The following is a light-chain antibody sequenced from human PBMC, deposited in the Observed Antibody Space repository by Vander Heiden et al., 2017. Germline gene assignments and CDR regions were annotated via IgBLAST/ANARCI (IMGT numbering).Light chain of an antibody. CDR3: QQSYSTLGT. J-gene: IGKJ2*02. V-gene: IGKV1-39*01. CDR2: AAS. CDR1: QSISSY. Sequence: DIQMTQSPSSLSASVGDRVTITCRASQSISSYLNWYQQKPGKAPKLLIYAASSLQSGVPSRFSGSGSGTDFTLTISSLQPEDFATYYFQQSYSTLGTFGQGTKLEIK.